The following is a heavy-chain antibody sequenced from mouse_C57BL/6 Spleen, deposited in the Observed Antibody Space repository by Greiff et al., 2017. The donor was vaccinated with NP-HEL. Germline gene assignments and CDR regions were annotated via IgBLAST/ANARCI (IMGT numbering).Heavy chain of an antibody. CDR1: GYAFSSSW. Sequence: QVQLKQSGPELVKPGASVKISCKASGYAFSSSWMNWVKQRPGKGLEWIGRIYPGDGDTNYNGKFKGKATLTADKSSSTAYMQLSSLTSEDSAVYFCARAKPFYYFDDWGQGTTLTVSS. V-gene: IGHV1-82*01. CDR2: IYPGDGDT. D-gene: IGHD1-3*01. CDR3: ARAKPFYYFDD. J-gene: IGHJ2*01.